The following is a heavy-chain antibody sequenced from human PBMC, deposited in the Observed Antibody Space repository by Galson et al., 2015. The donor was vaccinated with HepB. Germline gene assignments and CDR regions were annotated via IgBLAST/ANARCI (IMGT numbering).Heavy chain of an antibody. D-gene: IGHD5-24*01. CDR3: ARHGSRDGYSRRRYYFDY. J-gene: IGHJ4*02. Sequence: TLSLTCTVSGGSISSGGYYWSWIRQHPGKGLEWIGYIYYSGSTYYNPSLKSRVTISVDTSKNQFSLKLSSVTAADTAVYYCARHGSRDGYSRRRYYFDYWGQGTLVTVSS. CDR2: IYYSGST. CDR1: GGSISSGGYY. V-gene: IGHV4-31*03.